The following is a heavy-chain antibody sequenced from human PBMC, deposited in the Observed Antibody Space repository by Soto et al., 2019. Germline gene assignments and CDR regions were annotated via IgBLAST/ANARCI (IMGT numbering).Heavy chain of an antibody. V-gene: IGHV1-69*12. J-gene: IGHJ6*02. CDR2: ILPIFGTP. D-gene: IGHD6-13*01. CDR1: GGTFSSYA. CDR3: ASSRKDYYYYGMDV. Sequence: QVQLVQSGAEVKKPGSSVKVSCKASGGTFSSYAISWVRQAPGQVLEWMGGILPIFGTPNYAQKFQGRVTITADESTSTAYMELSSLRSEDTAVYYCASSRKDYYYYGMDVWGQGTTVTVSS.